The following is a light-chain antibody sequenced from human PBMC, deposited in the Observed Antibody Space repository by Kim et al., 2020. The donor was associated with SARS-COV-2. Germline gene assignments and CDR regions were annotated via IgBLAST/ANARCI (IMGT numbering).Light chain of an antibody. CDR2: AAS. V-gene: IGKV1-39*01. CDR1: QSISSS. CDR3: QQSYSTPLT. J-gene: IGKJ4*01. Sequence: DIQMTQSPSSLSASVGDRVTITCRASQSISSSLNWYQQKPGKAPNLLIYAASSLQSGVPSRFSGSGSGTDFTLTISSLQPEDFVTYYCQQSYSTPLTFGGGTKVDIK.